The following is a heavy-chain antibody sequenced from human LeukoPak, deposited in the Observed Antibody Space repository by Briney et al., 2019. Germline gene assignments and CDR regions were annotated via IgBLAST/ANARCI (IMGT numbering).Heavy chain of an antibody. CDR2: IYYHENT. CDR1: GGSISSSSDY. D-gene: IGHD2-21*02. J-gene: IGHJ4*02. Sequence: SETLSLTCTVSGGSISSSSDYWGWIRQAPGKGLEWIGSIYYHENTYYNSSLKSRVTISVDTSKNQFSLKLSSVTAADTAVYYCARRGARCRAGALTGYHSRRGDCSPFDYWGQGTLVTVSS. V-gene: IGHV4-39*01. CDR3: ARRGARCRAGALTGYHSRRGDCSPFDY.